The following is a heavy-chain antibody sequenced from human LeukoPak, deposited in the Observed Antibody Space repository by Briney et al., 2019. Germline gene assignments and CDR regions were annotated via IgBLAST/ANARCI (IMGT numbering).Heavy chain of an antibody. D-gene: IGHD3-9*01. CDR3: ARGDRLGRDY. CDR2: IYYSGST. J-gene: IGHJ4*02. CDR1: GGSINSGGYY. Sequence: SETLSLTCTVSGGSINSGGYYWNWIRQHPGKGLEWIGYIYYSGSTYYNPSLKSRVTISVDTSKRQFSLKLSSVTAADTAVYYCARGDRLGRDYWGQGTLVTVSS. V-gene: IGHV4-31*03.